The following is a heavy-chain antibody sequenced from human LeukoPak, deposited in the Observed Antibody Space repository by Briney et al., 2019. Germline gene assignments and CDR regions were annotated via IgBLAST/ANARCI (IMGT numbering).Heavy chain of an antibody. V-gene: IGHV3-48*01. D-gene: IGHD4-17*01. CDR2: ISSSSSTI. CDR1: GFTFSSYS. Sequence: QAGGSLRLSCAASGFTFSSYSMNWVRQAPGKGLEWVSYISSSSSTIYYADSVKGRFTISRDNAKNSLYLQMNSLRAEDTAVYYCARVGIMTTSLGTFDIWGQGTMVTVSS. J-gene: IGHJ3*02. CDR3: ARVGIMTTSLGTFDI.